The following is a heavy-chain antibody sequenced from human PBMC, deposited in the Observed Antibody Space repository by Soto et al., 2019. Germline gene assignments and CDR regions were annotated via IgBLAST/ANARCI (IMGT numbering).Heavy chain of an antibody. CDR1: GFTFSSYS. CDR2: ISSSSSYI. D-gene: IGHD6-19*01. Sequence: EVQLVESGGGLVKPGGSLRLSCAASGFTFSSYSMNWVRQAPGKGLEWVSSISSSSSYIYYADSVKGRFTISRDNAKNSLYLQMNSLRAEDTAVYYCARDRVSYTSGSVAFDLWGQGTMVTLSS. V-gene: IGHV3-21*01. J-gene: IGHJ3*01. CDR3: ARDRVSYTSGSVAFDL.